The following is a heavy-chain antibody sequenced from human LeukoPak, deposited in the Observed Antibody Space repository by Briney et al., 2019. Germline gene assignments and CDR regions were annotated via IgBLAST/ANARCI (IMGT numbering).Heavy chain of an antibody. V-gene: IGHV4-34*01. J-gene: IGHJ4*02. CDR3: ARVGWYYFDY. CDR2: INHSGST. CDR1: GGSFSGYY. D-gene: IGHD6-19*01. Sequence: SETLSLTCAVYGGSFSGYYWSWIRQPPGKGLEWIGEINHSGSTNYNLSLKSRVTISVDTSKNQFSLKLSSVTAADTAVYYCARVGWYYFDYWGQGTLVTVSS.